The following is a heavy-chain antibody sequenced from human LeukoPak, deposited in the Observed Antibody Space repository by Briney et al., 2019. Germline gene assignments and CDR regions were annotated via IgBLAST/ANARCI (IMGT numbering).Heavy chain of an antibody. CDR3: VRDDSGHDPGYDY. Sequence: GGSLRLSCSASGFTFSNYPMHWVRQAPGKGLEYVSAITNNGGSTYYADSVKGRFTISRDNSKNRPYLQMSSLRPEDTAVYYCVRDDSGHDPGYDYWGQGTLVTVSS. CDR2: ITNNGGST. D-gene: IGHD5-12*01. CDR1: GFTFSNYP. J-gene: IGHJ4*02. V-gene: IGHV3-64D*06.